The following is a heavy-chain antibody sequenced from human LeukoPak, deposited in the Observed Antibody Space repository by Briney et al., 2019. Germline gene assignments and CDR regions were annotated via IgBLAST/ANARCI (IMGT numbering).Heavy chain of an antibody. V-gene: IGHV4-59*01. Sequence: SETLSLTCTVSGGSISSYYWSWIRQPPGKGLEWIGHIYYSGSTNYNPSLKSRVTISVDTSKNQFSLKLSSVTAADTAVYYYARVRGTTVVTWAFDIWGQGTMVTVSS. CDR3: ARVRGTTVVTWAFDI. CDR2: IYYSGST. D-gene: IGHD4-23*01. CDR1: GGSISSYY. J-gene: IGHJ3*02.